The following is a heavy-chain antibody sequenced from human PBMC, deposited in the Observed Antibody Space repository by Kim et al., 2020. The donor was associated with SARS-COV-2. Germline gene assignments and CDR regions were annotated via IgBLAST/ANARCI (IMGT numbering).Heavy chain of an antibody. D-gene: IGHD3-10*01. V-gene: IGHV1-18*04. J-gene: IGHJ5*02. CDR3: ARDRPRNYGSGSYYNPNWFDP. Sequence: ASVKVSCKASGYTFTSYGISWVRQAPGQGLEWMGWISAYNGNTNYAQKLQGRVTMTTDTSTSTAYMELRSLRSDDTAVYYCARDRPRNYGSGSYYNPNWFDPWGQGTLVTVSS. CDR2: ISAYNGNT. CDR1: GYTFTSYG.